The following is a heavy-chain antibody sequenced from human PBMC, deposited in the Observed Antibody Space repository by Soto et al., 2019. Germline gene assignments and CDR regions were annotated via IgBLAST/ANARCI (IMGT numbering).Heavy chain of an antibody. D-gene: IGHD6-13*01. J-gene: IGHJ5*02. V-gene: IGHV3-21*04. CDR1: GFTFSSYS. CDR3: AREVFGSSWFLLPHFPPRTNWFDP. Sequence: GGSLRLSCAASGFTFSSYSMNWVRQAPGKGLEWVSSNSSSSSYIYYADSVKGRFTISRDNAKNSLYLQMNSLRAEDTAVYYCAREVFGSSWFLLPHFPPRTNWFDPWGQGTLVTVSS. CDR2: NSSSSSYI.